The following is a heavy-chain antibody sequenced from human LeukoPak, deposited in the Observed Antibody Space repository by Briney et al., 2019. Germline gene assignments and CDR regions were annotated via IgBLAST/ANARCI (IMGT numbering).Heavy chain of an antibody. Sequence: PSETLSLTCAVYGGSFSGYYWSWIRQPPGKGLGWIGEINHSGSTNYNLSLKSRRTISVSTSKNHFPLKLMYSHTADRAAFYFARGLGYSSSWYQYWGQGTLVTVSS. J-gene: IGHJ4*02. CDR3: ARGLGYSSSWYQY. V-gene: IGHV4-34*01. CDR2: INHSGST. D-gene: IGHD6-13*01. CDR1: GGSFSGYY.